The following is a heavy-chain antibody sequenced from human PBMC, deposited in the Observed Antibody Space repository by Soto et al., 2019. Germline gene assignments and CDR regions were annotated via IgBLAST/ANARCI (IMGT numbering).Heavy chain of an antibody. D-gene: IGHD2-8*02. Sequence: QVQLVQSGAEVKKPGSSVKVSCKASGGTFSSYTISWVRQAPGQGLEWMGRIIPILGIANYAQKFQGRVTITADKATSTAYMELSSLRSEDTGVYYCARDLYSWGGHYFDYWCQGTMVTVSS. CDR1: GGTFSSYT. CDR2: IIPILGIA. J-gene: IGHJ4*02. CDR3: ARDLYSWGGHYFDY. V-gene: IGHV1-69*08.